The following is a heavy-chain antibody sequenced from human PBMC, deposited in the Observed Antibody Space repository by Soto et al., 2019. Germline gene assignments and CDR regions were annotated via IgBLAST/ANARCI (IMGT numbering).Heavy chain of an antibody. J-gene: IGHJ4*02. V-gene: IGHV1-69*06. D-gene: IGHD1-26*01. CDR2: IVPMYDSV. CDR1: GGTLNTYT. Sequence: XSVKVSCKASGGTLNTYTINWVRQAPGRRLEWVGQIVPMYDSVNYAENFQGRVTITADKSTKTSFMELTSLKSEDTALYFCATWRHYSGSYCFDYWGQGNLVTVSS. CDR3: ATWRHYSGSYCFDY.